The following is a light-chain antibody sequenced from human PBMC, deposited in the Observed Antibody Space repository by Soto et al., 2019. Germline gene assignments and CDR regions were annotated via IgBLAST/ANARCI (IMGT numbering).Light chain of an antibody. CDR2: AAS. Sequence: EMVLTQSPGTLSLSPGDRATLSCRASHSINTSFLAWFQQKTGQAPRLLIYAASTRATGIPDRFSGSASETDFTLTINRLEPEDSAVYYCQQYASAPFSLGPGTKVDIK. J-gene: IGKJ3*01. CDR3: QQYASAPFS. V-gene: IGKV3-20*01. CDR1: HSINTSF.